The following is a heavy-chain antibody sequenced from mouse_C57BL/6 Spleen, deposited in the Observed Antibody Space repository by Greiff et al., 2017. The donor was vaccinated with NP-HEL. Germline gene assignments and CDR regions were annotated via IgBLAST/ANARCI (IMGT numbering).Heavy chain of an antibody. CDR1: GYTFTSYW. CDR3: ARSATAQAPWFAY. CDR2: IDPNSGGT. Sequence: VQLQQSGAELVKPGASVKLSCKASGYTFTSYWMHWVKQRPGRGLEWIGRIDPNSGGTKYNEKFKSKATLTVDKPSSTAYMQLSSLTSEDAAVYYCARSATAQAPWFAYWGQGTLVTVSA. D-gene: IGHD3-2*02. V-gene: IGHV1-72*01. J-gene: IGHJ3*01.